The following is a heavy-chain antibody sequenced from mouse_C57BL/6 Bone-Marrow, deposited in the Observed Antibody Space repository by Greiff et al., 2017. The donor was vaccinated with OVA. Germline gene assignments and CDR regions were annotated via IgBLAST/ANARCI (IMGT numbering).Heavy chain of an antibody. Sequence: EVQLQQSGAELVKPGASVKLSCTASGFNIKDYYMHWVKQRTEQGLEWIGRIDPEDGETIYAPKFQGKATITADTSSNTAYLQLSSLTSEDTAVYYCARYEYTFAYWGQGTLVTVSA. CDR2: IDPEDGET. V-gene: IGHV14-2*01. D-gene: IGHD2-10*02. CDR1: GFNIKDYY. CDR3: ARYEYTFAY. J-gene: IGHJ3*01.